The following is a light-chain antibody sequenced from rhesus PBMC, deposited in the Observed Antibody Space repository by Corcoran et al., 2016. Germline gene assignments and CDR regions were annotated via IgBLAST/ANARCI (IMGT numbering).Light chain of an antibody. CDR1: QSLVHSHGNTY. J-gene: IGKJ1*01. V-gene: IGKV2-65*01. Sequence: DVVMTQSPLALPITPGQPASIPCRSSQSLVHSHGNTYLSWFQQKPGQPSKLLIYKVSNRYSGVPDIFSGSGAGTDVTLKISRVEAEDVGVYYCMQYTNIPRTFGQGTKVEIK. CDR3: MQYTNIPRT. CDR2: KVS.